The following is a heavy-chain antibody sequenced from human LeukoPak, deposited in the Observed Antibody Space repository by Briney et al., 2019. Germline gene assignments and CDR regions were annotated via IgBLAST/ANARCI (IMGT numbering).Heavy chain of an antibody. CDR2: IGARYGST. D-gene: IGHD3-22*01. V-gene: IGHV3-23*01. CDR1: GFNFSTYA. CDR3: AKDYYYDPVDAFDV. J-gene: IGHJ3*01. Sequence: GGSLRLSCAASGFNFSTYAMSWVSQAPGKGLEWVSCIGARYGSTFYADSVKGRFTISRDNSKNTLYLQMNSLRAEDTAVYYCAKDYYYDPVDAFDVWGQGTMVSVSS.